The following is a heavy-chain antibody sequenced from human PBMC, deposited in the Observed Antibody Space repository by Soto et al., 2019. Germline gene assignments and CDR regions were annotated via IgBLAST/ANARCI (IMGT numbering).Heavy chain of an antibody. V-gene: IGHV1-2*02. D-gene: IGHD3-10*01. CDR2: IYPNSGGT. Sequence: QVQLVQSGSEVKKPGASVKVSCKASGYTFTGYYIHWVRLAPGQGLEWRGWIYPNSGGTNYAQKFQGRVTMTRDTSISTAYMELSRLRSDDTAVYYCTRDLQITMAFGEFNFWGQGTLVTVSS. J-gene: IGHJ4*02. CDR3: TRDLQITMAFGEFNF. CDR1: GYTFTGYY.